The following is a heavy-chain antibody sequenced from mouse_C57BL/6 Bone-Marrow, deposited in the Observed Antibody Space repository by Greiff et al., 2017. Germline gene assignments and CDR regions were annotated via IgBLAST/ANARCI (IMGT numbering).Heavy chain of an antibody. CDR1: GYTFTSYW. CDR2: IDPSDGYT. J-gene: IGHJ2*01. Sequence: VQLQQPGAELVKPGASVKLSCKASGYTFTSYWMQWVKQRPGQGLEWIGEIDPSDGYTNYNHKFKGKATLTVDTSSSTTYMQRSSLTSDDSAVYDCDRDTDDVYFDYWGQGTTLTVSS. D-gene: IGHD2-12*01. CDR3: DRDTDDVYFDY. V-gene: IGHV1-50*01.